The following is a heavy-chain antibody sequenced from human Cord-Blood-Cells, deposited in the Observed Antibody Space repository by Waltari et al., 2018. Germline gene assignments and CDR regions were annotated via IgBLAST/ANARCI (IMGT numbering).Heavy chain of an antibody. D-gene: IGHD2-2*01. CDR1: GYTFTSYG. CDR3: ARSCSSTSCYYYYYGMDV. Sequence: QVQLVQSGAEVKKPGASVKVSCKASGYTFTSYGISWVRQAPGQGLEWMGWISAYNGNTNYAQKLQGRVTMTTDTSTSTAYMELRSLRSDDTAVYYCARSCSSTSCYYYYYGMDVWGQGTTVTVSS. V-gene: IGHV1-18*01. CDR2: ISAYNGNT. J-gene: IGHJ6*02.